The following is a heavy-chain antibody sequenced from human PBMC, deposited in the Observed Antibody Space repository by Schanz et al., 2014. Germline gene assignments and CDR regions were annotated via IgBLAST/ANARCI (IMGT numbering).Heavy chain of an antibody. V-gene: IGHV3-9*01. CDR2: ISWNGGFI. D-gene: IGHD5-18*01. J-gene: IGHJ6*02. Sequence: EVQLVESGGGLIQPGGSLRLSCAVSGFSVSTNYMSWVRQAPGKGLEWVSGISWNGGFIAYGDAVKGRFTISRDNAKNSLFLQMSXXXXXXXXXYYCAKGRTSMVYDMDVWGQGTTVTVSS. CDR1: GFSVSTNY. CDR3: AKGRTSMVYDMDV.